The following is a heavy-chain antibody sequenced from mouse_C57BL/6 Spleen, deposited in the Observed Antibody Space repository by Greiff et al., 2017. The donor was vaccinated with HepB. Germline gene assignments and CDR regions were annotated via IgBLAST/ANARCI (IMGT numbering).Heavy chain of an antibody. CDR1: GFTFSSYA. CDR3: ARGGSDYPCSDY. J-gene: IGHJ2*01. Sequence: EVKLVESGGGLVKPGGSLKLSCAASGFTFSSYAMSWVRQTPEKRLVWVATISDGGSYIYYPDNVKGRYAISRDNAKNNLYLQMSHLKSEDTAMYYCARGGSDYPCSDYWGQGTTLTVSS. CDR2: ISDGGSYI. D-gene: IGHD2-4*01. V-gene: IGHV5-4*03.